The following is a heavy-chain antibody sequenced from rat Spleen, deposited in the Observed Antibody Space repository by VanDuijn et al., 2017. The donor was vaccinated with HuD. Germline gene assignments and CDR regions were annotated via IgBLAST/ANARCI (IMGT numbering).Heavy chain of an antibody. V-gene: IGHV5-22*01. CDR1: GFTFSDYY. J-gene: IGHJ3*01. CDR3: ASRTGNWFAY. Sequence: EVQLVESDGGLVQPGRSLKLSCAASGFTFSDYYMVWVRQAPKKGLEWVASISYEGSSTYYGDSVTGRFTISRDNAESTLYLQMNSLRSEDTATYYCASRTGNWFAYWGQGTLVTASS. CDR2: ISYEGSST. D-gene: IGHD5-1*01.